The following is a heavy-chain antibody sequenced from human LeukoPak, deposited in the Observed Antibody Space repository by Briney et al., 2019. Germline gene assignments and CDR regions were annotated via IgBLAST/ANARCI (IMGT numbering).Heavy chain of an antibody. CDR3: ARAPSEIGGYYPEYFRH. Sequence: PGGSLRLSCAASGFTLSSYWMHWVRHAPGKGLVWVSRIKSDGRTNYADSVKGRFTISRDNAKNTVSLQMNSLGAEDTGVYYCARAPSEIGGYYPEYFRHWGQGTLVIVSS. CDR2: IKSDGRT. D-gene: IGHD3-22*01. J-gene: IGHJ1*01. CDR1: GFTLSSYW. V-gene: IGHV3-74*01.